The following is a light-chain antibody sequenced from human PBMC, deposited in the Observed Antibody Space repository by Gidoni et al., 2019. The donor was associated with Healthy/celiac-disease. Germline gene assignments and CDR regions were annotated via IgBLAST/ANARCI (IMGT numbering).Light chain of an antibody. CDR3: QQYGSSPLVT. J-gene: IGKJ3*01. V-gene: IGKV3-20*01. Sequence: EIVLTQSPGTLSLSPGERATLSCRASQSVSSSYLAWYQQKPGQAPRLLIYGASSRATGIPDRFSGSGSGTDFTLTICRLEPEDFAVYYCQQYGSSPLVTFGPXTKVDIK. CDR2: GAS. CDR1: QSVSSSY.